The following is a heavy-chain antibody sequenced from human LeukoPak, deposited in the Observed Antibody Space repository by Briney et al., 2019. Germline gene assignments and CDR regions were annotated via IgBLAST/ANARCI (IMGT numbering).Heavy chain of an antibody. CDR3: AKNGDRGAYCSGGSCYPYYYYYMDV. CDR1: GFTISTYS. CDR2: ISSSSNTI. D-gene: IGHD2-15*01. V-gene: IGHV3-48*01. J-gene: IGHJ6*03. Sequence: PGGSLRLSCEGSGFTISTYSMNWVRQAPGKGLEWVSYISSSSNTIYYADSVKGRFTISRGNSKNTLYLQMNSLRAEDTAIYYCAKNGDRGAYCSGGSCYPYYYYYMDVWGKGTTVTISS.